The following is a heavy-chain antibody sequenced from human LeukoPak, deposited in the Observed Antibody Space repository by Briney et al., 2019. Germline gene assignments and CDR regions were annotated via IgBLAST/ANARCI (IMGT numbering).Heavy chain of an antibody. V-gene: IGHV3-33*01. CDR3: ARDSLPYYDYVLGSSGMDV. J-gene: IGHJ6*02. CDR2: IWYDGSNK. D-gene: IGHD3-16*01. Sequence: GGSLRLSCAASGFTFSSYGMHWVRQAPGKGLEWVAVIWYDGSNKYYADSVKGRFTISRDNSKNTLYLQMNSLRAEDTAVYYCARDSLPYYDYVLGSSGMDVWGQGTTVTVSS. CDR1: GFTFSSYG.